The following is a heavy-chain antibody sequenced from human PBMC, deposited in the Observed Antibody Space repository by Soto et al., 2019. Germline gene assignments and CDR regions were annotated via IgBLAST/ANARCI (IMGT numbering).Heavy chain of an antibody. CDR1: GFTFSSYG. V-gene: IGHV3-33*01. CDR2: IWYDGSNK. Sequence: GGSLRLSCAASGFTFSSYGMHWVRQAPGKGLEWVAVIWYDGSNKYYADSVKGRFTISRDNSKNTLHLQMNSLRAEDTAVYYCARDYPLKEYSSSNVGYWGQGTLVTVSS. D-gene: IGHD6-6*01. J-gene: IGHJ4*02. CDR3: ARDYPLKEYSSSNVGY.